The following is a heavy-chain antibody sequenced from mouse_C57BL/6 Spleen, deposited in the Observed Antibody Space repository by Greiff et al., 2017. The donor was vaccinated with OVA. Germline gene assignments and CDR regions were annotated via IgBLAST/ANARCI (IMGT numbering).Heavy chain of an antibody. CDR3: ARRELGRGDWYFDV. CDR2: ISSGSSTI. V-gene: IGHV5-17*01. D-gene: IGHD4-1*01. J-gene: IGHJ1*03. Sequence: EVKLMESGGGLVKPGGSLKLSCAASGFTFSDYGMHWVRQAPEKGLEWVAYISSGSSTIYYDDTLKGRSTIPRDNAKNTRFLQMTSLRSEDTAMYYCARRELGRGDWYFDVWGTGTTVTVSS. CDR1: GFTFSDYG.